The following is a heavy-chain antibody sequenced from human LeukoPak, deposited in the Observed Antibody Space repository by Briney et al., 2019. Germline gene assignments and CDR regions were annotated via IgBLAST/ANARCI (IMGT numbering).Heavy chain of an antibody. CDR3: ARETGFDSSGYINWFDH. J-gene: IGHJ5*02. CDR1: GCSISSSGYY. D-gene: IGHD3-22*01. CDR2: LYYSGST. V-gene: IGHV4-39*02. Sequence: PAETLSLTCTVSGCSISSSGYYWGWIRPPPGKELEWIVTLYYSGSTYDNPSLKSRVTISVDTSKNQFSMKLSSVTAADTAVYYCARETGFDSSGYINWFDHWGQGTLVTVSS.